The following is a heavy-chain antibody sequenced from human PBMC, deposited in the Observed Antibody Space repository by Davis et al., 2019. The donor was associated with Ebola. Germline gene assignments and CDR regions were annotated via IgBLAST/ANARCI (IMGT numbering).Heavy chain of an antibody. J-gene: IGHJ6*02. CDR2: IYYSGIR. V-gene: IGHV4-30-4*01. D-gene: IGHD1-26*01. Sequence: MPSETLSLTCTVSGGSISSGDYYWSWIRQPPGKGLEWIGYIYYSGIRYYNPSLKSRVTISLDTSKNQFSLKLSSVTAADTAVYYCARDHLVVVGATRFYYYGMDVWGQGTTVTVSS. CDR1: GGSISSGDYY. CDR3: ARDHLVVVGATRFYYYGMDV.